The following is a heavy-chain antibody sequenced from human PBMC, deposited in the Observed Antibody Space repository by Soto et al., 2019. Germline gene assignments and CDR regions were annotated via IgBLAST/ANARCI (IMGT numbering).Heavy chain of an antibody. D-gene: IGHD5-12*01. CDR1: VDSITAVGYY. V-gene: IGHV4-31*03. J-gene: IGHJ4*02. Sequence: PSETLSLTSTGSVDSITAVGYYFNWFRHHPDKGLEWIGYIHHSGSTDYNPSLRSRVAMSVDTSQSLLSLNLSSVNAEDTDLYYCARDSVAFYFDSWGQGALVTVSS. CDR2: IHHSGST. CDR3: ARDSVAFYFDS.